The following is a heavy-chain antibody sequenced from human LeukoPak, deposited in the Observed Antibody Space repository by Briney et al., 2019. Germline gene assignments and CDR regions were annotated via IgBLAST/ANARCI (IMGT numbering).Heavy chain of an antibody. J-gene: IGHJ5*02. CDR1: GGSISSYY. V-gene: IGHV4-4*07. CDR2: IYTSGST. Sequence: SETLSLTCTVSGGSISSYYWSWIRQVAGKGLEWIGRIYTSGSTNYNPSLKSRVTMSVDTSKNQFSLKLTSVTAADTAVYYCARSPYSSSWYPFAPWGQGTLVTVSS. D-gene: IGHD6-13*01. CDR3: ARSPYSSSWYPFAP.